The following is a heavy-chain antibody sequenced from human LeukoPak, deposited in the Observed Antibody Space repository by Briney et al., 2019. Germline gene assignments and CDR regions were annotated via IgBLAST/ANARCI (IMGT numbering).Heavy chain of an antibody. CDR3: ARDPSLFPTYSSSGIWFDP. Sequence: GGSLRLSCAASGFTFSDYYMSWIRQAPGKGLEWVSYISSSGSTIYYADSVKSRFTISRDNAKNSLYLQMNSLRAEDTAVYYCARDPSLFPTYSSSGIWFDPWGQGTLVTVSS. CDR2: ISSSGSTI. J-gene: IGHJ5*02. D-gene: IGHD6-6*01. V-gene: IGHV3-11*01. CDR1: GFTFSDYY.